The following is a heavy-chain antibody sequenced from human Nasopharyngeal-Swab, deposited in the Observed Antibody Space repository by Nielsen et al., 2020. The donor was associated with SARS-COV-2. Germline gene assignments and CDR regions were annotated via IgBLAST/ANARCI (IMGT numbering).Heavy chain of an antibody. V-gene: IGHV1-18*04. Sequence: ASVKVSCKASGYTFTSDGISWVRQAPGQGLEWMGWISAYNGNTNYAQKLQGRVTMTTDTSTSTAYMELRSLRSDDTAVYYCARVCPEYCSSTSCYPGYYYYMDVWGKGTTVTVSS. CDR2: ISAYNGNT. D-gene: IGHD2-2*01. J-gene: IGHJ6*03. CDR3: ARVCPEYCSSTSCYPGYYYYMDV. CDR1: GYTFTSDG.